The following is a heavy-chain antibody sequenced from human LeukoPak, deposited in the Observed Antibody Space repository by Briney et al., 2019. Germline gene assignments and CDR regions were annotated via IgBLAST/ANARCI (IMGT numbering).Heavy chain of an antibody. CDR3: ARGGLWLYYFDY. V-gene: IGHV4-38-2*02. Sequence: SETLSLTCTVSGYSISSDYYWGWIRPPPGKGLEWIGSSDHSGSTYYNPSLKSRVTISIDTSKNQYSLKLNSVTAADTAVYYCARGGLWLYYFDYWGQGTLVTVSS. J-gene: IGHJ4*02. CDR1: GYSISSDYY. CDR2: SDHSGST. D-gene: IGHD4/OR15-4a*01.